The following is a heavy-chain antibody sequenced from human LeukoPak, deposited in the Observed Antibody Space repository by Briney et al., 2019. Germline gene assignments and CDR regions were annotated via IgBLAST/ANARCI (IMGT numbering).Heavy chain of an antibody. CDR3: AKEEWLGKMNYFDY. Sequence: GGSLRLSCAASGFTFSIYAMSWVRQAPGKGLEWVSSILGGASSDNTYCADSVKGRFTISRDNSKNTLYLEMNSLRAEDTAVYFCAKEEWLGKMNYFDYWGQGTLVTVSS. V-gene: IGHV3-23*01. CDR1: GFTFSIYA. CDR2: ILGGASSDNT. J-gene: IGHJ4*02. D-gene: IGHD3-3*01.